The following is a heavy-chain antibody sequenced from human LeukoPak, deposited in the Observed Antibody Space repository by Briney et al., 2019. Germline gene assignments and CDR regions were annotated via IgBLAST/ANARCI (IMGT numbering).Heavy chain of an antibody. CDR1: GGSISSYY. Sequence: SETLSLTCTVSGGSISSYYWSWIRQPPGKGLEWIGYIYYSGSTNYNPSLKSRVTISVDMSKNQFSLKLSSVTAADTAVYYCARELYGDYALDYWGQGTLVTVSS. V-gene: IGHV4-59*01. J-gene: IGHJ4*02. CDR3: ARELYGDYALDY. CDR2: IYYSGST. D-gene: IGHD4-17*01.